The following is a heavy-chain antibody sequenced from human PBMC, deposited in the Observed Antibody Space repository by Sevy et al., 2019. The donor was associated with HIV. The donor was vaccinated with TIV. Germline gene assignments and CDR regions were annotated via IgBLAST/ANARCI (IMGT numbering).Heavy chain of an antibody. CDR2: ISSTGSTI. V-gene: IGHV3-48*03. D-gene: IGHD6-13*01. J-gene: IGHJ4*02. CDR3: ATDAPGSSIVDY. Sequence: WGSLRLSCAASGFTFSSYEMNWVRQAPGKGLEWVSYISSTGSTIYYADSVKGRFTISRDNAKNSLYLQMSSLRAEDTAVYYCATDAPGSSIVDYWGQGTLVTVSS. CDR1: GFTFSSYE.